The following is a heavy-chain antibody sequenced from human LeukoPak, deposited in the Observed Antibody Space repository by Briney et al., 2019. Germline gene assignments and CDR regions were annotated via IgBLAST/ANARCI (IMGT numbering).Heavy chain of an antibody. J-gene: IGHJ4*02. D-gene: IGHD1-26*01. V-gene: IGHV5-10-1*01. CDR3: ATLGSISV. CDR1: GXSFTTYC. CDR2: IDPTDSYT. Sequence: GESLRISFKGSGXSFTTYCISWVRQMPGKGLERMGKIDPTDSYTNYSPSFQGRVTISADKSISTAYLQWSSLQASDTAMYYCATLGSISVWGQGTLVTVSS.